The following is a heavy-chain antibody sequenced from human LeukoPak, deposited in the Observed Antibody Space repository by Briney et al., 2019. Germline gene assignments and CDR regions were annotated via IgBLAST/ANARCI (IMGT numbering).Heavy chain of an antibody. J-gene: IGHJ4*02. V-gene: IGHV1-18*01. CDR3: ARGALGYSGYEGHY. CDR2: ISAYNGNA. CDR1: GYTFTSYD. D-gene: IGHD5-12*01. Sequence: GASVKVSCKASGYTFTSYDINWVRQAPGQGLEWMGWISAYNGNANYAQKLQGRVTMTTDTSTSTAYMELRSLRSDDTAVYYCARGALGYSGYEGHYWGQGTLVTVSS.